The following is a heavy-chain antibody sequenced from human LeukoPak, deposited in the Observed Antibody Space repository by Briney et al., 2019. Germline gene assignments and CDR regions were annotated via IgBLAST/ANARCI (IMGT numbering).Heavy chain of an antibody. CDR3: VRGPRGGNWNEALDY. CDR1: GYSFTTYW. D-gene: IGHD1-1*01. V-gene: IGHV5-51*01. Sequence: GESLKISCTTSGYSFTTYWIGWVRQMPGKGLEWMGMFFPGDSDTRKSPSFQDQVTLSADKSLTTAYLQWRSLKASDTAVYYCVRGPRGGNWNEALDYWGQGTLVTVSS. CDR2: FFPGDSDT. J-gene: IGHJ4*02.